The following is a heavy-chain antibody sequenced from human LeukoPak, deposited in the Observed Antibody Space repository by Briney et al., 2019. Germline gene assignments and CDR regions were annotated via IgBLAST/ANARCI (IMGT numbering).Heavy chain of an antibody. Sequence: GGSLRLSCAASGFTFSSYGMHWVRQAPGKGLEWVAFIRHGGRNKYFADSVRGRFTISRDNSKNTMYLQMNSLRAEDTAVYYCAKADRRWATYYYDTSGYYYDYWGQGTLVTVSS. V-gene: IGHV3-30*02. CDR1: GFTFSSYG. CDR2: IRHGGRNK. D-gene: IGHD3-22*01. CDR3: AKADRRWATYYYDTSGYYYDY. J-gene: IGHJ4*02.